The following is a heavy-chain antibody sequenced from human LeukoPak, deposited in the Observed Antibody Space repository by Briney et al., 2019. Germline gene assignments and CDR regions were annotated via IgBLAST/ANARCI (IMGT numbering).Heavy chain of an antibody. Sequence: SETLSLTCTVSGGSISSSSYSWGWIRQPPGKGLEWIGSIYYSGSTYYNPSLKSRVTISVDTSKNQFSLKLSSVTAADTAVYYCARHANRHFYYYGMDVWGQGATVTVSS. J-gene: IGHJ6*02. CDR3: ARHANRHFYYYGMDV. V-gene: IGHV4-39*01. CDR2: IYYSGST. CDR1: GGSISSSSYS.